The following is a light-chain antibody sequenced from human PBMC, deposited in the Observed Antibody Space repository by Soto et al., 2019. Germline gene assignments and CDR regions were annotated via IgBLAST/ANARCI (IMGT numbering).Light chain of an antibody. CDR3: SSYAGSNKSV. CDR2: EVN. J-gene: IGLJ1*01. V-gene: IGLV2-8*01. CDR1: SSDVDAYNY. Sequence: QSALTQPPSASGSPGQSVTISCTGTSSDVDAYNYISWYQQHPGKAPKLMIYEVNKRPSGVPDRFSGSKSGNTASLTVSGLQAEDEADYYCSSYAGSNKSVFGTGTKLTVL.